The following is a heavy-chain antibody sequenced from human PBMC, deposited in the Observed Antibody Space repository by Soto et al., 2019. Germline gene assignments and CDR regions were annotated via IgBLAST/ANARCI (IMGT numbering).Heavy chain of an antibody. Sequence: PSETLSLTCTVSGGSISSSSYYWGWIRQPPGKGLEWIGSIYYSGSTYYNPSLKSRVTISVDTSKNQFSLKLSSVTAADTAVYYCARYCSSTSCYALRGFDYWGQGTLVTVSS. J-gene: IGHJ4*02. CDR1: GGSISSSSYY. CDR3: ARYCSSTSCYALRGFDY. V-gene: IGHV4-39*01. D-gene: IGHD2-2*01. CDR2: IYYSGST.